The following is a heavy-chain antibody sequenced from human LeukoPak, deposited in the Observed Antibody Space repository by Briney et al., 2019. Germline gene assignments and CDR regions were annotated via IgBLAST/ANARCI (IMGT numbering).Heavy chain of an antibody. J-gene: IGHJ5*02. Sequence: SETLSLTCTVSGGSISSYYWSWIRQPPGKGLEWIGYIYYSGSTNYNPSLKSRVTISVDTSKNQFSLKLSSVTAADTAVYYCARRLGYCGSTSCRAGGFDPWGQGTLVTVSS. CDR2: IYYSGST. CDR3: ARRLGYCGSTSCRAGGFDP. V-gene: IGHV4-59*08. CDR1: GGSISSYY. D-gene: IGHD2-2*01.